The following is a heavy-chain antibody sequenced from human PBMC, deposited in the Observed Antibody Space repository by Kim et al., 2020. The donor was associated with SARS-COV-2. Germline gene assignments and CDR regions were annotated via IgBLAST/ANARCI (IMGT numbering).Heavy chain of an antibody. J-gene: IGHJ6*02. CDR1: GFSFSSYW. CDR3: AREYWESGGMDV. D-gene: IGHD2-8*02. Sequence: GGSLRLSCAASGFSFSSYWMSWVRQAPGKGLEWVANIKQHGSAKYYVDSVKGRFTISRDDAKNSLSLQMNSLRAEDTAVYYCAREYWESGGMDVWGQGTPVIVSS. V-gene: IGHV3-7*01. CDR2: IKQHGSAK.